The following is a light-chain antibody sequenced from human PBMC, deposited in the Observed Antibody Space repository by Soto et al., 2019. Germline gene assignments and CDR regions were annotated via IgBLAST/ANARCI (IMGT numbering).Light chain of an antibody. CDR3: QQYNSYPYT. CDR2: AAS. J-gene: IGKJ2*01. V-gene: IGKV1-27*01. Sequence: DIQITQSPSSLSASIGDRVTITCRATEGINNYLAWFQQKPGKVPKLLIYAASTLQSGVPSRFRGSGSGTQFTLTISSLQPDDVATYYCQQYNSYPYTFGQGTKLEIK. CDR1: EGINNY.